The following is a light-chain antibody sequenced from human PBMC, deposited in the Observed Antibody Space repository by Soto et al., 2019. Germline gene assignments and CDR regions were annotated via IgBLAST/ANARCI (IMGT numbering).Light chain of an antibody. V-gene: IGKV3-20*01. CDR2: GAS. J-gene: IGKJ1*01. CDR1: QSVNSNY. Sequence: EIVLTQFPGTLSLSPGERAILSCRASQSVNSNYLTWYQQKPGQAPRLLIYGASSRATDIPDRFSGSGSGTDFTLTINRLEPEDFAVYYCQQYGTSIWTFGQGTKVEIK. CDR3: QQYGTSIWT.